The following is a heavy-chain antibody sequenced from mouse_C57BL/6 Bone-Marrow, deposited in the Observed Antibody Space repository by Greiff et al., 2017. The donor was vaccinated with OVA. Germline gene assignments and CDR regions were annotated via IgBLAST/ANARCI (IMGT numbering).Heavy chain of an antibody. Sequence: EVQRVESGGGLVKPGGSLKLSCAASGFTFSSYAMSWVRQTPEKRLEWVATISDGGSYTYYPDNVKGRFTISRDNAKNNLYLQMSHLKSEDTAMYYCASHSPPYYFDYWGQGTTLTVSS. V-gene: IGHV5-4*01. CDR3: ASHSPPYYFDY. J-gene: IGHJ2*01. CDR1: GFTFSSYA. CDR2: ISDGGSYT.